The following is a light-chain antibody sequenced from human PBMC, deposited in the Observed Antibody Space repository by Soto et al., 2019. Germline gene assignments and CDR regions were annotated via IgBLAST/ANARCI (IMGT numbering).Light chain of an antibody. CDR1: QSISIN. CDR2: GAS. CDR3: HQYDSWPPYT. Sequence: EIVMTQSPATLSVSPGERATLSCRPVQSISINLAWYQQKLGQAPRLLIYGASTRATDIPARFSGSGSGTEFTLTISSLQSEDYAIYYCHQYDSWPPYTFGQGTKVDIK. V-gene: IGKV3-15*01. J-gene: IGKJ2*01.